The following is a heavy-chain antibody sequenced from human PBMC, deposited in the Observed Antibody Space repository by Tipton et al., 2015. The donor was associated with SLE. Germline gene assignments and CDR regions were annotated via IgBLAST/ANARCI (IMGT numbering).Heavy chain of an antibody. D-gene: IGHD3-10*01. CDR3: ARGRLLWFRELFHDAFDI. J-gene: IGHJ3*02. V-gene: IGHV3-30*03. CDR1: GFTFPNAW. Sequence: SLRLSCVASGFTFPNAWMSWVRQAPGKGLEWVAVISYDGSNKYYADSVKGRCTISRDNSKNTLYLQMNSLRAEDTAVYYCARGRLLWFRELFHDAFDIWGQGTMVTVSS. CDR2: ISYDGSNK.